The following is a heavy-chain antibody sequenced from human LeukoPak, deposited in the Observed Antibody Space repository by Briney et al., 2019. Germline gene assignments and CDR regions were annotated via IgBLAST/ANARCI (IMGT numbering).Heavy chain of an antibody. CDR2: MSPNSGDT. V-gene: IGHV1-8*01. J-gene: IGHJ4*02. CDR1: GYTFTSYD. CDR3: ARGPPNWGYDY. D-gene: IGHD7-27*01. Sequence: GPVKVSCKASGYTFTSYDINWVRQATGQGLEWMGWMSPNSGDTGYAQKFQDRVTMARNTSISTAYMELSSLRSDDTAVYYCARGPPNWGYDYWGPGTLVTVSS.